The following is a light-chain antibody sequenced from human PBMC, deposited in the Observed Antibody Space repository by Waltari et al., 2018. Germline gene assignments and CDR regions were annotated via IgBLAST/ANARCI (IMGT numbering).Light chain of an antibody. V-gene: IGLV1-40*01. CDR2: GDH. CDR3: QSFDNTLNASGV. CDR1: DPNTGIYYD. Sequence: QSLLTQPPSVSGAPGQRVTVSCIGSDPNTGIYYDVHWYQQLPGAAPKLIIYGDHNRPSGVPDRFSGSRSGTVASLTITDLQAEDEADYFCQSFDNTLNASGVFGGGTKVTVL. J-gene: IGLJ3*02.